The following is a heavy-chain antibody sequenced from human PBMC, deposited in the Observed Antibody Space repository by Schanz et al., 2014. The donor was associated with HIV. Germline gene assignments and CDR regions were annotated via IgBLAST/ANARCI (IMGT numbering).Heavy chain of an antibody. CDR3: ARSGKRRGKPGGHYYYYGMDV. CDR2: ISGSGSNT. V-gene: IGHV3-23*01. CDR1: GVTFSTYA. J-gene: IGHJ6*02. D-gene: IGHD3-3*01. Sequence: EVQLLESGGGLVQPGGSLRLSCVDSGVTFSTYAMSWVRQSPGKGLEWVSSISGSGSNTYYADSVKGRFTISRDNSKTSVYLQLSRLSAEDPAVYSCARSGKRRGKPGGHYYYYGMDVWGPGTTVTVSS.